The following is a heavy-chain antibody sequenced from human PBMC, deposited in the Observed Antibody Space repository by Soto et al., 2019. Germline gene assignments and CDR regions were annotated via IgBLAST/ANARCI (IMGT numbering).Heavy chain of an antibody. J-gene: IGHJ6*03. CDR3: AKAARELGLGYYYMDV. D-gene: IGHD3-10*01. CDR2: IYYSGST. V-gene: IGHV4-31*03. CDR1: GGSISSGGYY. Sequence: QVQLQESGPGLVKPSQTLSLTCTVSGGSISSGGYYWSWIRQHPGKGLEWIGYIYYSGSTYYNPSLKSRVTISVDTSKNQFSLKLSCVTAADTAVYYCAKAARELGLGYYYMDVWGKGTTVTVSS.